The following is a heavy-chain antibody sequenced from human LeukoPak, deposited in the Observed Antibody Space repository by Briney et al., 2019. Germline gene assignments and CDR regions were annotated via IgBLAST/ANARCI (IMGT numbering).Heavy chain of an antibody. J-gene: IGHJ5*02. CDR2: IRKKANSYST. V-gene: IGHV3-72*01. CDR3: ARRRNSSSVDL. Sequence: PRGSLRHLLSGAGFTLYHLLNERGPQAPGKGLEWVGRIRKKANSYSTEYAASVKGRFIISRDDSKNSLYLQLNSLKTEDTAVYYCARRRNSSSVDLWGQGTLVTVSS. D-gene: IGHD1-14*01. CDR1: GFTLYHLL.